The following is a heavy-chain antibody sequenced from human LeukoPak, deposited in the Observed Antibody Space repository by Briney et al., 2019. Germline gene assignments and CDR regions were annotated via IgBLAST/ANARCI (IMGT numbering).Heavy chain of an antibody. CDR2: IYYSGST. D-gene: IGHD5-18*01. J-gene: IGHJ4*02. V-gene: IGHV4-30-4*01. Sequence: SQTLSLTCTVSGGSISSGDYYWSWIRQPPGKGLEWIGYIYYSGSTYYNPSLKSRVTISVDTSKNQFSLKLSSVTAADTAVYYCASLYRGYSYGLPFDYWGQGTLVTVSS. CDR1: GGSISSGDYY. CDR3: ASLYRGYSYGLPFDY.